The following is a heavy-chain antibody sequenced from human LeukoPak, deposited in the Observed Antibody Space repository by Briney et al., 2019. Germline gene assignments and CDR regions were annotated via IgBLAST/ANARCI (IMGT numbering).Heavy chain of an antibody. D-gene: IGHD2-15*01. CDR2: INDDGSDT. J-gene: IGHJ5*02. CDR3: VRGGLSTWS. CDR1: GFTFKLYW. Sequence: GGSLRLSCAVSGFTFKLYWMHWVRQAPGKGPVWVSRINDDGSDTTYADSVKGRFTISRDDAKNMLFLQMNSLRAEDTAVYYCVRGGLSTWSWGQRTLVTVSS. V-gene: IGHV3-74*01.